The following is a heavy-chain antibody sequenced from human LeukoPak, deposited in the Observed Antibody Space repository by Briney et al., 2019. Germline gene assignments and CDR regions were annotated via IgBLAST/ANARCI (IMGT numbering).Heavy chain of an antibody. CDR3: ADRYCSSTSCLDY. Sequence: GGSLSLSCAASGFTFSSYAMSWVRQAPGKGLEWVSAISGSGGSTYYADSVKGRFTISRDNSKNTLYLQMNSLRAEDTAVYYCADRYCSSTSCLDYWGQGTLVTVSS. J-gene: IGHJ4*02. CDR2: ISGSGGST. CDR1: GFTFSSYA. V-gene: IGHV3-23*01. D-gene: IGHD2-2*01.